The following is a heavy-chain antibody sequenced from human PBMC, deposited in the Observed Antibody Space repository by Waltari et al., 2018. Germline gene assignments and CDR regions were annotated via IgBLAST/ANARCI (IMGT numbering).Heavy chain of an antibody. CDR3: ARRGYCGIDCYSNYFDF. CDR2: ITNSGST. Sequence: QVLLQQWGAGLLKPSETLSLTCAVYGGSFNFYYWSWIRQPPGEGVEWIGEITNSGSTNYNPSLKSRVSISVDTPNNQFSLKLSSVTAADTAAYYCARRGYCGIDCYSNYFDFWGQGTLVTVSS. J-gene: IGHJ4*02. D-gene: IGHD2-21*01. CDR1: GGSFNFYY. V-gene: IGHV4-34*01.